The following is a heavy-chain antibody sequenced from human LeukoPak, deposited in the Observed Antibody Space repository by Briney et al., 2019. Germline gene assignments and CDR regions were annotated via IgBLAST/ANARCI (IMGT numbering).Heavy chain of an antibody. V-gene: IGHV3-23*01. CDR2: ISGSGGST. CDR1: GFSVRSNY. D-gene: IGHD2-15*01. Sequence: GGSLRLSCAASGFSVRSNYMTWVRQAPGKGLEWVSAISGSGGSTYYADSVKGRFTISRDNSKNTLYLQMNSLRAEDTAVYYCAKFSRGGSCDWFDPWGQGTLVTVSS. J-gene: IGHJ5*02. CDR3: AKFSRGGSCDWFDP.